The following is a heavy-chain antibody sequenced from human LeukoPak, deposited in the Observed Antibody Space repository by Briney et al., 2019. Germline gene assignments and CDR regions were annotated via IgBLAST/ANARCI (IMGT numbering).Heavy chain of an antibody. V-gene: IGHV4-4*07. D-gene: IGHD4-17*01. Sequence: PSETLSLTCTVSGGSISNYYWSWIRQPAGKGLEWIGRIYKSGTTNYNPSLEGRLTISVDNSKNQFSLQLSSVTAADTAVYYCARGTLYGDYFQVDYWGQGTLVTVSS. J-gene: IGHJ4*02. CDR2: IYKSGTT. CDR3: ARGTLYGDYFQVDY. CDR1: GGSISNYY.